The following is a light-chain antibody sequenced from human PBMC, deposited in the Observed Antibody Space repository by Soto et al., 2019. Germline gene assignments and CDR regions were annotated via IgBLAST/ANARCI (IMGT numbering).Light chain of an antibody. Sequence: EIVLTQSPLSLPVTPGEPASISCRSSRSILGSSGYNYLNWYLQKPAQSPQLLIYLGSSRASGVPDRFSGRGSGTDFTLTISRVEAGDVGVYFCAQGLAVPFTFGGGTKVEI. V-gene: IGKV2-28*01. J-gene: IGKJ4*01. CDR1: RSILGSSGYNY. CDR2: LGS. CDR3: AQGLAVPFT.